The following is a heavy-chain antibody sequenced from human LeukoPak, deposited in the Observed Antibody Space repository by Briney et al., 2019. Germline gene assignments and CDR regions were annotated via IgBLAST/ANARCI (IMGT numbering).Heavy chain of an antibody. J-gene: IGHJ6*03. D-gene: IGHD3-22*01. CDR2: INWNGGST. Sequence: GGSLRLSCAASGFTFDDYGMSWVRQAPGKGLEWVSGINWNGGSTGYADSVKGRFTISRDNAKNSLYLQMNSLRAEDTALYYCARARAHQYDSSGYYQYYYYYMDVSRKGTTVTVSS. V-gene: IGHV3-20*04. CDR3: ARARAHQYDSSGYYQYYYYYMDV. CDR1: GFTFDDYG.